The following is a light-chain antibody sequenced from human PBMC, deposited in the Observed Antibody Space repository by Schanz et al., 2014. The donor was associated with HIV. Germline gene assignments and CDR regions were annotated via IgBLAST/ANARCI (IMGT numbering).Light chain of an antibody. CDR2: HDS. Sequence: SYELTQPPSVSVSPGQTASITCSGDKLGDKHAYWYQRKPGQSPVLVIYHDSKRPSGIPERFSGSNSGNTATLTISGTQAMDEADYYCQAWDNSTVVFGGGTKLTVL. J-gene: IGLJ2*01. V-gene: IGLV3-1*01. CDR1: KLGDKH. CDR3: QAWDNSTVV.